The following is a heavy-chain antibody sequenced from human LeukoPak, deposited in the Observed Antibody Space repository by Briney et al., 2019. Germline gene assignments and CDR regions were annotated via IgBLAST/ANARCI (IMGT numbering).Heavy chain of an antibody. CDR2: IYNRGST. Sequence: PSETLSLTCTVSGGSVSSNGYFWNWIRQPPGKGLEWIGYIYNRGSTNYNPSLKSRVIISVDTSKTQFFLKLSSVTAADTAVYYCARELVYSSGWYADAFDIWGQGTMVTVSS. CDR3: ARELVYSSGWYADAFDI. D-gene: IGHD6-19*01. CDR1: GGSVSSNGYF. V-gene: IGHV4-61*08. J-gene: IGHJ3*02.